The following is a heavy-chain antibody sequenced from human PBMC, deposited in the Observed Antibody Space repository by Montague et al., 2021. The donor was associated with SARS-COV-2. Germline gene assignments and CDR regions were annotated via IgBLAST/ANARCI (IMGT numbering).Heavy chain of an antibody. V-gene: IGHV4-39*01. Sequence: SETLSLTCSVSGGSFSSSSYFWGWIRQPPGKGLEWIGSIYYSGGTYSNPSLRSRVTISVDTSKNQFSLKLSSVTAADTAVYYCARSPAPGYHGGCDYWGQGALVTVSS. J-gene: IGHJ4*02. CDR3: ARSPAPGYHGGCDY. CDR1: GGSFSSSSYF. CDR2: IYYSGGT. D-gene: IGHD5-18*01.